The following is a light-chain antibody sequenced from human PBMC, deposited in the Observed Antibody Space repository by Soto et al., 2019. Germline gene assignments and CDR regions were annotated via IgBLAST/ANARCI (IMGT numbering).Light chain of an antibody. J-gene: IGKJ5*01. CDR3: QQANSFPTT. CDR1: QSIANNY. Sequence: EVALTQSPGTLSLSPGARATLSCRANQSIANNYLTWYQQKPGQAPRVLIYESSNRATGIAARFSGSGSGTDFTLTISSLQPEDFATYFCQQANSFPTTFGQGTRLEI. V-gene: IGKV3D-7*01. CDR2: ESS.